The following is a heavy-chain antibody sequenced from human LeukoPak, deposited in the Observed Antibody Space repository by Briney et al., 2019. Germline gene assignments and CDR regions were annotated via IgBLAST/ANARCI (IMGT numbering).Heavy chain of an antibody. Sequence: GGSLRLSCAVSGISVSSYAVHWVRQAPGKGLEWVAVMPQDGSNEHYADSVKGRFTISRDMSKNTVFLLMNSLRGEDTAVYYCAKERSTTTWYDHWGQGILVTVSS. CDR3: AKERSTTTWYDH. J-gene: IGHJ4*02. V-gene: IGHV3-30*04. CDR1: GISVSSYA. CDR2: MPQDGSNE. D-gene: IGHD2-2*01.